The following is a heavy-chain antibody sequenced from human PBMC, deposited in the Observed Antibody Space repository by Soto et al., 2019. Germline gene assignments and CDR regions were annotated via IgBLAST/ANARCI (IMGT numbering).Heavy chain of an antibody. D-gene: IGHD5-18*01. CDR1: GYSFTSYW. J-gene: IGHJ6*02. CDR2: IDPSDSYT. V-gene: IGHV5-10-1*01. CDR3: ARHSDTAMVYYYYGMDV. Sequence: GESLKISCKGSGYSFTSYWISWVRQMPGKGLEWMGRIDPSDSYTNYSPSFQGHVTISADKSISTAYLQWSSLKASDTAMYYCARHSDTAMVYYYYGMDVWGQGTTVTVSS.